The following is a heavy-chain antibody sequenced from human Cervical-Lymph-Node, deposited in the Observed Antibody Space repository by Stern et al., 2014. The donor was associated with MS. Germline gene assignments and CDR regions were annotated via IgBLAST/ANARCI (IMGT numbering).Heavy chain of an antibody. D-gene: IGHD4-17*01. V-gene: IGHV4-31*03. CDR3: ARAPSPDYGDGGYFDF. Sequence: QVQLQESGPGLVKPSQTLSLTCTVSGDSISSGGYYWSWIRQHPGKGLEWFGHIYYNGNTYYNPSLKSRVVISVDTSKNQFSLKLTSVTAADTAVFYCARAPSPDYGDGGYFDFWGQGTLVTVSS. CDR2: IYYNGNT. J-gene: IGHJ4*02. CDR1: GDSISSGGYY.